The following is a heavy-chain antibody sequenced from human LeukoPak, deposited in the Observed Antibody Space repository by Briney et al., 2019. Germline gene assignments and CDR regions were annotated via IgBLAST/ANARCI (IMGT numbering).Heavy chain of an antibody. CDR1: GFTFSSYS. Sequence: GGSLRLSCAASGFTFSSYSMNWVRQAPGKGLEWVSSISSSSSYIYYADSVKGRFTISRDNSKNTLYLQMNSLRAEDTAVYYCARDLLLIWFGEQSYYYYYGMDVWGKGTTVTVSS. V-gene: IGHV3-21*01. D-gene: IGHD3-10*01. J-gene: IGHJ6*04. CDR2: ISSSSSYI. CDR3: ARDLLLIWFGEQSYYYYYGMDV.